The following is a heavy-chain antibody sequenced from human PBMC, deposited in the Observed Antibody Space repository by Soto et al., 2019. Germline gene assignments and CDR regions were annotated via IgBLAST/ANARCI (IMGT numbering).Heavy chain of an antibody. Sequence: GGSLRLSCAASGLTFSSYWMSWVRQAPGKGLEWVANIKQDGSEKDYVDSVKGRFTISRDNAKNSLYLQRHSPRAADTDVYYCARVVGGCSWYYYYYMDVWGKGTTVTVSS. J-gene: IGHJ6*03. D-gene: IGHD6-6*01. CDR3: ARVVGGCSWYYYYYMDV. CDR1: GLTFSSYW. CDR2: IKQDGSEK. V-gene: IGHV3-7*03.